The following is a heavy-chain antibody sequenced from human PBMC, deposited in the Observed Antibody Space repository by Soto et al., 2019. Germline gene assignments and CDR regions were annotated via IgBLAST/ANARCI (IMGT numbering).Heavy chain of an antibody. CDR3: ATGQAGASYFDY. CDR2: FDPEDGET. V-gene: IGHV1-24*01. Sequence: ASVKVSCKVSGYTLTELSMHWVRQAPGKGLEWMGGFDPEDGETIYAQKFQGRVTMTEDTSTDTAYMELSSLRSEDTAVYYCATGQAGASYFDYWGQGTLVTVS. J-gene: IGHJ4*02. D-gene: IGHD1-26*01. CDR1: GYTLTELS.